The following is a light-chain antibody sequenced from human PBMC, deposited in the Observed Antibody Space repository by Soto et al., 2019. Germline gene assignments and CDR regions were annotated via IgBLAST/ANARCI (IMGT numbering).Light chain of an antibody. Sequence: SVMTQSPGTLSMPPGESATLSCRASQSVSSSYSAWYQQKPGQAPRLLIYAASSRASGIPARFSGSGSGTDFTLTISSLEPEDFAAYYCQQYNSSPRTFGQGTKVDIK. CDR1: QSVSSSY. CDR3: QQYNSSPRT. CDR2: AAS. J-gene: IGKJ1*01. V-gene: IGKV3-20*01.